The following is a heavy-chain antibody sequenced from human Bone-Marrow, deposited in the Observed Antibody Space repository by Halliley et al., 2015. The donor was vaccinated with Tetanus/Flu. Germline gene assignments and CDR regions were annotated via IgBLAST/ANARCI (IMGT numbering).Heavy chain of an antibody. J-gene: IGHJ4*02. CDR3: AKEGLVATVYFDF. D-gene: IGHD5-12*01. CDR2: LAYDGRRT. Sequence: WVAFLAYDGRRTFYADSVKGRFTISRDTSKNTLYLQMTSLRPEDTAVYFCAKEGLVATVYFDFWGQGTQVTVSS. V-gene: IGHV3-30*18.